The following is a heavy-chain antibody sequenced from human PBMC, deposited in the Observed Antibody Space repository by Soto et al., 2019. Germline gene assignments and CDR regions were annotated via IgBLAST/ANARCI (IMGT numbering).Heavy chain of an antibody. D-gene: IGHD6-19*01. Sequence: GGSLRLSCAASGLTFSSYAMHWVRQAPGKGLEWVAVISYDGSNKYYADSVKGRFTISRDNSKNTLYLQMNSLRAEDTAVYYCARNRGKMYSSGWYDYYYGMDVWGQGTTVTVSS. CDR3: ARNRGKMYSSGWYDYYYGMDV. CDR1: GLTFSSYA. V-gene: IGHV3-30-3*01. CDR2: ISYDGSNK. J-gene: IGHJ6*02.